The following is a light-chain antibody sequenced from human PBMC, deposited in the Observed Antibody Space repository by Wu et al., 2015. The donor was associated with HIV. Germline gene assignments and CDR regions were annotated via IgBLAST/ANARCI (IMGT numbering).Light chain of an antibody. CDR3: QQYYSTLQT. Sequence: DIQMTQSPSSLSASVGDRVTITCRASQGISNSLAWYQQKPGKAPKLLLYAASRLESGVPSRFSGSGSGTDYTLTISSLQPEDSATYYCQQYYSTLQTFGQGTKVEIK. J-gene: IGKJ1*01. CDR2: AAS. V-gene: IGKV1-NL1*01. CDR1: QGISNS.